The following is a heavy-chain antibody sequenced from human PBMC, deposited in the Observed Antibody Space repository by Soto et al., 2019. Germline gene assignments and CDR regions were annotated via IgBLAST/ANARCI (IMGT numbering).Heavy chain of an antibody. Sequence: QVQLVQSGAEVKKPGASVKVSCKASGYTFTSYYMHWVRQAPGQGLEWMGIINPSGGSTSYAQKFQGRVTVTRDTSTSTVYMELSSVRSEDTAVYYCARDSGDCSGGSCYSFDWFDPWGQGTLVTVSS. D-gene: IGHD2-15*01. CDR1: GYTFTSYY. J-gene: IGHJ5*02. CDR2: INPSGGST. V-gene: IGHV1-46*03. CDR3: ARDSGDCSGGSCYSFDWFDP.